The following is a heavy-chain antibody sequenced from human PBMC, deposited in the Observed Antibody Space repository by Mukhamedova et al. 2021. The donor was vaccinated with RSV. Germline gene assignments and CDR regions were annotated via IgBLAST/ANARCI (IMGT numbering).Heavy chain of an antibody. J-gene: IGHJ5*02. D-gene: IGHD3-10*01. CDR2: ISYDGSNK. V-gene: IGHV3-30*04. CDR3: AGETITMVRGVISPWFDP. Sequence: HWVRQAPGKGLEWVAVISYDGSNKYYADSVKGRFTISRDNSKNTLYLQMNSLRAEDTAVYYCAGETITMVRGVISPWFDPWGQGT.